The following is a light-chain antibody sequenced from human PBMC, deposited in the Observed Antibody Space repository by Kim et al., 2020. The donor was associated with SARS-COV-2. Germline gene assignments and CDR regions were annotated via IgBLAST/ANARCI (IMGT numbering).Light chain of an antibody. Sequence: ALGQTVRITCQGDSLRSYYASWYQQKPGPAPVLVIYGKNNRPSGISDRFSGSSSGNTASLTITGAQAEDEADYYCNSRDSSGNVVFGGGTQLTVL. CDR2: GKN. CDR1: SLRSYY. J-gene: IGLJ2*01. CDR3: NSRDSSGNVV. V-gene: IGLV3-19*01.